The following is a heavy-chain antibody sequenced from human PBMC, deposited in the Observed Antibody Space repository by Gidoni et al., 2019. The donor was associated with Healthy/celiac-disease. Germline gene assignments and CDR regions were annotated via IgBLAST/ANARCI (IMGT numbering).Heavy chain of an antibody. D-gene: IGHD3-10*01. V-gene: IGHV1-69*01. CDR1: GGTFRSSS. CDR2: ILPIFVTA. CDR3: ARDKVVRGVGPPNWFDP. Sequence: QVQLEQSGAEVKKTGSSMTVSCKASGGTFRSSSISWVRKAPGQGLEWLGVILPIFVTANYAQKFQGRVTITADESTSTAYMELSSLRSEDTAVYYCARDKVVRGVGPPNWFDPWGQGTLVTVSS. J-gene: IGHJ5*02.